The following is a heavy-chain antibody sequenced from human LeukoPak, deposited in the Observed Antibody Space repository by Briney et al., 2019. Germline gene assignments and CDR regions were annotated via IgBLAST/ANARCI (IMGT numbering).Heavy chain of an antibody. Sequence: SETLSLTCTVSGDSISSSISYWGWIRQPPGKGLEWIGSIYYSGSTHYNPSLKSRLIISVDTSKNQFSLRLSSVTAADTAVYYCARNGNWNYVDYWGQGTLVTVSS. CDR2: IYYSGST. D-gene: IGHD1-1*01. V-gene: IGHV4-39*01. CDR1: GDSISSSISY. CDR3: ARNGNWNYVDY. J-gene: IGHJ4*02.